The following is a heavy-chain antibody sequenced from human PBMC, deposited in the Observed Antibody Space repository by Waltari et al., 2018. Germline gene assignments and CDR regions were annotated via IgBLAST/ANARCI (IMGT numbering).Heavy chain of an antibody. V-gene: IGHV1-69*01. J-gene: IGHJ5*02. D-gene: IGHD2-15*01. CDR1: GGTFSSYA. Sequence: QVQLVQSGAEVKKPGSSVKVSCKASGGTFSSYAISWVRQAPGQGLEWMGGINPIFGTANYAQKFQGRVTITADEATSTAYMELSSLRSEDTAVYYCAREEGLYCSGGSCYSGQTLLDPWGQGTLVTVSS. CDR2: INPIFGTA. CDR3: AREEGLYCSGGSCYSGQTLLDP.